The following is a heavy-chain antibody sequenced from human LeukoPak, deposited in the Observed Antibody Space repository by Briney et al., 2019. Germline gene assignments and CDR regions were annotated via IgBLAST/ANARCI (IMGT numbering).Heavy chain of an antibody. CDR1: GGSFSGYY. CDR3: ARRLYDSSGYYYVWFDP. V-gene: IGHV4-34*01. CDR2: INHSGST. Sequence: SETLSLTCAVYGGSFSGYYWSWIRQPPGKGLEWIGEINHSGSTNYNPSLKSRVTISVDTSKNQFSLKLSSVTAADTAVYYCARRLYDSSGYYYVWFDPWGQGTLVTVSS. D-gene: IGHD3-22*01. J-gene: IGHJ5*02.